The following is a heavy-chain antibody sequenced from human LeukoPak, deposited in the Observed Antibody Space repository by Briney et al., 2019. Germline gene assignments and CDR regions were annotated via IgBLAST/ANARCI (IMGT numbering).Heavy chain of an antibody. CDR3: ASYLGIAAAGTYPSHFPGSSDAFDI. D-gene: IGHD6-13*01. J-gene: IGHJ3*02. CDR1: GYSFTTYT. Sequence: GASVKVSCKASGYSFTTYTITWVRQAPGQGLEWMGWISAYNGNTNYAQKLQGRVTMTTDTSTSTAYMELRSLRSDDTAVYYCASYLGIAAAGTYPSHFPGSSDAFDIWGQGTMVTVSS. V-gene: IGHV1-18*01. CDR2: ISAYNGNT.